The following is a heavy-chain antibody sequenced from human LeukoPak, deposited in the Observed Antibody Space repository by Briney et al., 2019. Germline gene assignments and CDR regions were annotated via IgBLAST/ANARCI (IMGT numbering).Heavy chain of an antibody. CDR2: IYYSGST. V-gene: IGHV4-61*05. J-gene: IGHJ5*02. CDR3: ARSPNQAPWDMVRGVIYIPNWFDP. D-gene: IGHD3-10*01. CDR1: GGSISSSSYY. Sequence: SETLSLTCTVSGGSISSSSYYWGWIRQPPGKGLEWIGYIYYSGSTNYNPSLKSRVTISVDTSKNQFSLKLSSVTAADTAVYYCARSPNQAPWDMVRGVIYIPNWFDPWGQGTLVTVSS.